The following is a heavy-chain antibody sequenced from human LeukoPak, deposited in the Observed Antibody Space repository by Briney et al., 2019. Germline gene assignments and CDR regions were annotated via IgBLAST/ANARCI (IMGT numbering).Heavy chain of an antibody. CDR1: GGTFSSYA. V-gene: IGHV1-69*05. CDR3: ARGPSVAAAGRNWFDP. CDR2: IIPIFGTA. Sequence: SVTVSCKASGGTFSSYAISWVRQAPGQGLEWMGGIIPIFGTANYAQKFQGRVTITTDESTSTAYMELSSLRSEDTAVYYCARGPSVAAAGRNWFDPWGQGTLVTVSS. D-gene: IGHD6-13*01. J-gene: IGHJ5*02.